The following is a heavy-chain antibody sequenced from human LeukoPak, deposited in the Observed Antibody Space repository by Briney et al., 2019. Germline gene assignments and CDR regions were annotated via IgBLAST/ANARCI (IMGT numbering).Heavy chain of an antibody. D-gene: IGHD6-6*01. J-gene: IGHJ6*03. Sequence: PSQTLSLTCTVSGGPISGGSYYGSWIRQPPGKGLEWIGRIYTSGSTNYNPSLKSRVTISVDTSKNQFSLKLSSVTAADTAVYYCARDKYSSSGDYYYYYMDVWGNGTTVTVSS. CDR3: ARDKYSSSGDYYYYYMDV. CDR2: IYTSGST. CDR1: GGPISGGSYY. V-gene: IGHV4-61*02.